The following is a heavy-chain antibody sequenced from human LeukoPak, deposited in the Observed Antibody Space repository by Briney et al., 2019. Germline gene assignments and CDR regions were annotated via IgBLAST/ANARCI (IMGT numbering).Heavy chain of an antibody. Sequence: PGGSLRLSCAASGFTFSSYAMSWVRQAPGEGLEWVSAISGSGGSTYYADSVKGRFTISRDNSKNTLYLQMNSLRAEDTAVYYCAKGTYYYDSSGYSAPIDYWGQGTLVTVSS. D-gene: IGHD3-22*01. V-gene: IGHV3-23*01. CDR3: AKGTYYYDSSGYSAPIDY. J-gene: IGHJ4*02. CDR2: ISGSGGST. CDR1: GFTFSSYA.